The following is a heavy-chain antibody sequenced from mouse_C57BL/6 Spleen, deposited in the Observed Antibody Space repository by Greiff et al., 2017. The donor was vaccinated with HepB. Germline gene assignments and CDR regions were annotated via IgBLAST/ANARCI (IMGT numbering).Heavy chain of an antibody. V-gene: IGHV3-6*01. J-gene: IGHJ4*01. Sequence: EVKLQESGPGLVKPSQSLSLTCSVTGYSITSGYYWNWIRQFPGNKLEWMGYISYDGSNNYNPSLKNRISITRDTSKNQFFLKLNSVTTEDTATYYCARAGDGYYEDAMDYWGQGTSVTVSS. D-gene: IGHD2-3*01. CDR1: GYSITSGYY. CDR3: ARAGDGYYEDAMDY. CDR2: ISYDGSN.